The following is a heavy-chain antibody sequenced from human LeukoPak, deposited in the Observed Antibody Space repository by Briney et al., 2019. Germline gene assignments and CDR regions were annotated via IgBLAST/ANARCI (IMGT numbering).Heavy chain of an antibody. J-gene: IGHJ4*02. Sequence: SVTVSCKASGGTFSSYAISWVRQAPGQGLAWMGRIIPIFGTANYAQKFQGRVTITADKSTSTAYMELSSLRSEDTAVYYCARVGLYGSGNDYWGQGTLVTVSS. CDR3: ARVGLYGSGNDY. D-gene: IGHD3-10*01. CDR1: GGTFSSYA. V-gene: IGHV1-69*06. CDR2: IIPIFGTA.